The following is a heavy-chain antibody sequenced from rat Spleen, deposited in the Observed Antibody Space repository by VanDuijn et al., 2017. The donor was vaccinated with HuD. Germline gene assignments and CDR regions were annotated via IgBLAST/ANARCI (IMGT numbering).Heavy chain of an antibody. V-gene: IGHV4-2*01. Sequence: EVKLVESGGGLVQPGRSLKLSCAASGFNFNDWWMGWVRQAPGKGLEWIGEINKDSSTINYIPSLKDKFTISRDNARNTLYLQMSKLRSEDTAIYYCTRVTYSSYMNWGQGVMVTVSS. CDR2: INKDSSTI. D-gene: IGHD1-2*01. CDR3: TRVTYSSYMN. J-gene: IGHJ2*01. CDR1: GFNFNDWW.